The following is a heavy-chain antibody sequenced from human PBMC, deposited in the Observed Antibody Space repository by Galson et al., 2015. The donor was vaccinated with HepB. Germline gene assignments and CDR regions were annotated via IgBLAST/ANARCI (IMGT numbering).Heavy chain of an antibody. CDR3: VKSPLGGSGWNFDF. CDR1: GFTFSSYA. Sequence: LRLSCAVSGFTFSSYAMNWVRQAPGKGLEWVSTINNSGGNRYYADSVKGRFTFSRDNSKNTLYLQMNSLRAEDTAVYYCVKSPLGGSGWNFDFWGQGTLVTVSS. J-gene: IGHJ4*02. D-gene: IGHD6-19*01. CDR2: INNSGGNR. V-gene: IGHV3-23*01.